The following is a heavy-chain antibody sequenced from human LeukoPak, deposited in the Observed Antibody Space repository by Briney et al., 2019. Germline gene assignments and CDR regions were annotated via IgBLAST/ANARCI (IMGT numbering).Heavy chain of an antibody. V-gene: IGHV1-18*01. CDR3: AYCSSTSCLAGDAFDI. J-gene: IGHJ3*02. D-gene: IGHD2-2*01. CDR1: GYTFTSYG. CDR2: ISAYNGNT. Sequence: VASVKLSCTASGYTFTSYGISWVRQAPGQGLEWMGWISAYNGNTNYAQTLQGRVTMTTDTSTSTAYMELRSLRSDDTAVYYCAYCSSTSCLAGDAFDIWGQGTMVTVSS.